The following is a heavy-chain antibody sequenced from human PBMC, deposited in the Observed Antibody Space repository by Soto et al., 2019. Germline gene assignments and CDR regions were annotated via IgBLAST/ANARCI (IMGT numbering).Heavy chain of an antibody. J-gene: IGHJ5*02. CDR1: GGTFSSYA. D-gene: IGHD6-13*01. Sequence: QVQLVQSGAEVKKPGSSVKVSCKASGGTFSSYAISWVRQAPGQELEWLGGIIPIFGTANYAQKFQGRVTITADESTSTAYMELSSLRSEDTAVYYCAGNPSISVAAAGGLNWLDPWGQGTLVTVSS. V-gene: IGHV1-69*12. CDR3: AGNPSISVAAAGGLNWLDP. CDR2: IIPIFGTA.